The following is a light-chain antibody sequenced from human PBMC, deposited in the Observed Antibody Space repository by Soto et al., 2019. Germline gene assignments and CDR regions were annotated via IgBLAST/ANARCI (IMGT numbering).Light chain of an antibody. V-gene: IGKV3-15*01. Sequence: EIVMTQSPATLSVSPGERANLSCRASQSVSSNLAWYQQKPGQAPRLLIYGASTRATGIPARFSGSRSGTEFTLTISSLQSEDFAVYYCQQYNNWPPWTFGQGTKLEIK. CDR1: QSVSSN. CDR2: GAS. CDR3: QQYNNWPPWT. J-gene: IGKJ2*02.